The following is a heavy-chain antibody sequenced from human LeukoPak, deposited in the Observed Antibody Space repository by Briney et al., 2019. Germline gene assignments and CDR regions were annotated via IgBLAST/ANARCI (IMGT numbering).Heavy chain of an antibody. Sequence: PSETLSLTCTVSGDSISSGPYYWGWIRQPPGTGLEWIGTIYYSMSTYYNPSLKSRVAISVDTSKNQFSLQLNSVTPEDTAVYYCARCLSPVGAFCYFDYWGQGALVTVSS. CDR2: IYYSMST. V-gene: IGHV4-39*01. D-gene: IGHD1-26*01. J-gene: IGHJ4*02. CDR1: GDSISSGPYY. CDR3: ARCLSPVGAFCYFDY.